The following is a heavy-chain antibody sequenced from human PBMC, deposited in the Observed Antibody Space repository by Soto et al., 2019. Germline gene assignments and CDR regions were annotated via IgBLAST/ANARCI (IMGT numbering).Heavy chain of an antibody. J-gene: IGHJ4*02. V-gene: IGHV4-59*08. CDR3: ARGGWRHIDY. CDR2: IYYSGSN. D-gene: IGHD3-3*01. CDR1: GGSISTYY. Sequence: QVQLQESGPGLAKPSETLSLTCTVSGGSISTYYWSWIRQQPGKGLEWIGYIYYSGSNNYNPSHKSRVTISVDTSKNQFSLKLSSVTAADTAVYYCARGGWRHIDYWGQGTLVTVSS.